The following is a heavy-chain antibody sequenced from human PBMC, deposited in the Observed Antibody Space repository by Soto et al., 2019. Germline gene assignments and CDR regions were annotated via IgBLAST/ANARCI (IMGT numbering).Heavy chain of an antibody. CDR1: GFTFNSLS. J-gene: IGHJ4*02. D-gene: IGHD2-21*02. Sequence: GGSLRLSCTGSGFTFNSLSLHWVRQGPDKGLEWVAVIWYDGSKKYYADSVQGRFTISRDNSENIGYLQMNSLRADDTAVYYCVKDHCGGDCYSNPYFDYWGQGTLVTVSS. CDR3: VKDHCGGDCYSNPYFDY. V-gene: IGHV3-30*04. CDR2: IWYDGSKK.